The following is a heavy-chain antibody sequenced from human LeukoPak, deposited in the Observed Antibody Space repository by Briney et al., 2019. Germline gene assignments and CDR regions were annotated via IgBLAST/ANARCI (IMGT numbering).Heavy chain of an antibody. CDR1: GFTFSSYA. Sequence: PGGSLRLSCAASGFTFSSYAMHWVRQAPGKGLEYVSAISSNGGSTYYANSVKGRFTISRDNSKNTLYLQMGSLRAEDMAVYYCARASNWVGDYMDVWGKGTTVTISS. CDR2: ISSNGGST. V-gene: IGHV3-64*01. CDR3: ARASNWVGDYMDV. J-gene: IGHJ6*03. D-gene: IGHD3-16*01.